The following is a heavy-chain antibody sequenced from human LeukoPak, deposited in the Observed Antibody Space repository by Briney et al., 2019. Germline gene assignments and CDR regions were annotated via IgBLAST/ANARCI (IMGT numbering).Heavy chain of an antibody. Sequence: SETLSLTCTVSGGSISSYYWSWIRQPPGKGLEWIGYIYYSGSTNYNPSLKSRVTISVDTSKNQFSLKLSSVTAADTAVYYCAILRPVGYGYEIGAFDIWGQGTMVTVSS. D-gene: IGHD5-18*01. CDR2: IYYSGST. CDR3: AILRPVGYGYEIGAFDI. J-gene: IGHJ3*02. CDR1: GGSISSYY. V-gene: IGHV4-59*01.